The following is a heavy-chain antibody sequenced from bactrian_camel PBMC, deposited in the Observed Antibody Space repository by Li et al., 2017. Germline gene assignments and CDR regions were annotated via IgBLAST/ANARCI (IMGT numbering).Heavy chain of an antibody. J-gene: IGHJ4*01. V-gene: IGHV3S35*01. CDR3: LVGFDY. D-gene: IGHD5*01. CDR2: INSRFIT. CDR1: GFAFSDYP. Sequence: DVQLVESGGDLVQPGGSLRLSCVTSGFAFSDYPITWVRQAPGKGFEWVSSINSRFITDYPNSVKGRFTISRDNAKNTVYLQLNSLTSDDTGMYFCLVGFDYWGRGTQVTVS.